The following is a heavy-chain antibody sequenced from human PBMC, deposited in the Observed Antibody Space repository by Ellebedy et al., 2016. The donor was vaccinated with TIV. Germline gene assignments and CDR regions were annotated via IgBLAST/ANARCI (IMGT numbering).Heavy chain of an antibody. CDR2: IYNSGST. V-gene: IGHV4-31*11. J-gene: IGHJ4*02. D-gene: IGHD3-16*01. Sequence: SETLSLXXAVSGGSISSGGYFWGWIRRPPGKGLEWIGYIYNSGSTYYNPSLKSRVIISIDRSTNQFSLKLSSVTVADTAVYYCARVGGGMVKQIDYWGQGTLVTVSS. CDR1: GGSISSGGYF. CDR3: ARVGGGMVKQIDY.